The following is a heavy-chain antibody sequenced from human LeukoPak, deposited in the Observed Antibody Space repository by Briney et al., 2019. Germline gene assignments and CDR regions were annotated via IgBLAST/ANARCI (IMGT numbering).Heavy chain of an antibody. V-gene: IGHV5-51*01. Sequence: GESLKISCKGSGYRFTTSWIGWVRQMPGKGLEWMGIIYPDDSDTRYRPSFQGQVTISADKSISTAYLQWSSLKASDTAMYYCARHIGFGYSYGYAFDIWGQGTMVTVSS. CDR3: ARHIGFGYSYGYAFDI. CDR2: IYPDDSDT. D-gene: IGHD5-18*01. CDR1: GYRFTTSW. J-gene: IGHJ3*02.